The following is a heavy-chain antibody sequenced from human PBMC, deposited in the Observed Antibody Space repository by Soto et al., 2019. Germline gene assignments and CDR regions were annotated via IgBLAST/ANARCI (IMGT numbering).Heavy chain of an antibody. V-gene: IGHV3-21*01. J-gene: IGHJ3*02. D-gene: IGHD1-26*01. CDR2: ISSSITYI. CDR1: GFTFSSYA. Sequence: EVQLVESGGGLVKPGGSLRLSCAASGFTFSSYAMNWVRQAPGKGLEWVSSISSSITYIYYEDSRFTISRDNAKNSLYLQMNGLRVEDTAVYYCARGYRGVPSQYEVNDAFDIWGQGTMVTVSS. CDR3: ARGYRGVPSQYEVNDAFDI.